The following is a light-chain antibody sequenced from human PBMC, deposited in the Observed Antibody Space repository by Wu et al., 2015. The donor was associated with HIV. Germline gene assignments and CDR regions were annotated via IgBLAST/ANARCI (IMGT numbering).Light chain of an antibody. V-gene: IGKV1-9*01. Sequence: DIQLTQSPSFLSASVGHRVTITCRASQGISSYLAWYQQKPGKAPKLLIYAASTLQSGVPSRFSGSGSATEFTLTISSLQPEDSATYYCQKYNTAPWTFGQGTKVEMK. J-gene: IGKJ1*01. CDR1: QGISSY. CDR3: QKYNTAPWT. CDR2: AAS.